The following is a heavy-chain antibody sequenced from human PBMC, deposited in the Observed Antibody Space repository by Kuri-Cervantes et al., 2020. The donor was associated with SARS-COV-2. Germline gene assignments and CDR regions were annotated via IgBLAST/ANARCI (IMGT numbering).Heavy chain of an antibody. D-gene: IGHD6-13*01. Sequence: ASVKVSCKASGYTFTSYGISWARQAPGQGLEWMGWISVYNGNTNSAQKLQGRVTMTTDTSTSTAYMELRGLRSDDTAVYYCARDFFAGYSSSWYSPWGQGTLVTVSS. CDR3: ARDFFAGYSSSWYSP. V-gene: IGHV1-18*01. CDR1: GYTFTSYG. J-gene: IGHJ5*02. CDR2: ISVYNGNT.